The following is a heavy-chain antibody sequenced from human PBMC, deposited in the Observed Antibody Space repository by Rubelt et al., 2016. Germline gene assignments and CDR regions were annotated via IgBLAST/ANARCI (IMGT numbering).Heavy chain of an antibody. CDR1: GYTFTSYA. V-gene: IGHV1-3*01. J-gene: IGHJ5*02. Sequence: QVQLVQSGAEVKKPGASVKVSCKASGYTFTSYAMHWVRQAPGQRLEWMGWINAGDGNTNYAQKLQGRVTMTTDTSTSTAYMELRSLRSDDTAVYYCARGSGTTNNWFDPWGQGTLVTVSS. CDR3: ARGSGTTNNWFDP. D-gene: IGHD1-1*01. CDR2: INAGDGNT.